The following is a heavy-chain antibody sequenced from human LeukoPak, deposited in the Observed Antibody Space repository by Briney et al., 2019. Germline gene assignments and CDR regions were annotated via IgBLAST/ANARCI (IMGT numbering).Heavy chain of an antibody. J-gene: IGHJ4*02. D-gene: IGHD6-19*01. CDR3: AIEARSSGIFDY. CDR2: IYSGGST. V-gene: IGHV3-53*01. Sequence: GGSLRLSCAASGFTVSNNYMNWVRQAPGKGLEWVSVIYSGGSTYYGDSVKGRLTISRNNSKNKVYLRMTGLRAGDTAGNYCAIEARSSGIFDYWGQGTLVTVSS. CDR1: GFTVSNNY.